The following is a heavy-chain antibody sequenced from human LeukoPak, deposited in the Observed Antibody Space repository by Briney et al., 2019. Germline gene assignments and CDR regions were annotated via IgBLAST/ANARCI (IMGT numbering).Heavy chain of an antibody. V-gene: IGHV4-39*07. CDR3: ARTGWIQLWLDFDY. D-gene: IGHD5-18*01. J-gene: IGHJ4*02. CDR2: IYYSGST. Sequence: SETLSLTCTVSGGSISSSSYYWGWIRQPPGKGLEWIGSIYYSGSTYYNPSLKSRVTISVDTSKNQFSLELSSVTAADTAVYYCARTGWIQLWLDFDYWGQGTLVTVSS. CDR1: GGSISSSSYY.